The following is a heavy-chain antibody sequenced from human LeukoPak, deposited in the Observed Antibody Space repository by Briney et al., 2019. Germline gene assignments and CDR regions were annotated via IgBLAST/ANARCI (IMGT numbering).Heavy chain of an antibody. CDR1: GFTFSDYW. CDR3: ATGNYNRPFDY. CDR2: IKSDGGLT. Sequence: GGSLRLSCASSGFTFSDYWMHWVRQAPGKVLVWVSRIKSDGGLTNYADSVKGRFTISRDNTKNTLYLQLNSLRAEDTAVYYCATGNYNRPFDYWGQGTLVTVSS. V-gene: IGHV3-74*01. D-gene: IGHD1-7*01. J-gene: IGHJ4*02.